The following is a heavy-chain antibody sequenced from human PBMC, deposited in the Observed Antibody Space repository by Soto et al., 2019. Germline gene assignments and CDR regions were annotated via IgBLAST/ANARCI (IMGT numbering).Heavy chain of an antibody. CDR1: GYTFTNYD. Sequence: ASVKVSCKASGYTFTNYDINWVRQATGQGLEWMGWMNPNSGNTGYAQKFQGRVTITRDMSTSTAYMELSSLRSEDTAVYYCAADGAPYPWGQGTLVTVSS. V-gene: IGHV1-8*01. J-gene: IGHJ5*02. D-gene: IGHD3-16*01. CDR2: MNPNSGNT. CDR3: AADGAPYP.